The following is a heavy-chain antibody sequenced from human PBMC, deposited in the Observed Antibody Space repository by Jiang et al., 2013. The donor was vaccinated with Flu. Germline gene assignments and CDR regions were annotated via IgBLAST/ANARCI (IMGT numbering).Heavy chain of an antibody. D-gene: IGHD3-22*01. J-gene: IGHJ4*02. V-gene: IGHV7-4-1*02. CDR2: INTDTGNP. CDR3: ARDYYDSSGYSKDY. CDR1: GYTFTSYG. Sequence: KKPGASVKVSCKASGYTFTSYGMNWVRQAPGQGLEWMGWINTDTGNPTYAQGFTGRFVFSLDTSVSTAYLQISSLRAEDTAVYYCARDYYDSSGYSKDYWGQGTLVTVSS.